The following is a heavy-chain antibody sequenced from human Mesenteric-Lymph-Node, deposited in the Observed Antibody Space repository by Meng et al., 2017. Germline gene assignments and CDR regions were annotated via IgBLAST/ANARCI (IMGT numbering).Heavy chain of an antibody. CDR2: IYSGGRT. Sequence: GESLKISCAASGFTFSSNYMSWVRQAPGKGLEWVSVIYSGGRTYYADSVKGRITISRDNYKNTLYLQMNSLRAEDTAVYYCARDSYYYDSSGYTRLYWYFDLWGRGTLVTVSS. D-gene: IGHD3-22*01. V-gene: IGHV3-53*01. CDR3: ARDSYYYDSSGYTRLYWYFDL. CDR1: GFTFSSNY. J-gene: IGHJ2*01.